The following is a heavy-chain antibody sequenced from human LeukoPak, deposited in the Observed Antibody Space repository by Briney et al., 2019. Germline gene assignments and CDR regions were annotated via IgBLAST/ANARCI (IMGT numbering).Heavy chain of an antibody. V-gene: IGHV3-30*02. D-gene: IGHD3-3*01. CDR1: AFTFSNYG. CDR2: IRYDETKK. CDR3: ARDGGYYTTAYYMDV. Sequence: GGSLRLSCAASAFTFSNYGIHWVRQAPGKGLEWVAFIRYDETKKYYAGSVEGRFTISRDISKNILYLQMNSLRVGDTAVYYCARDGGYYTTAYYMDVWGKGTTVTVSS. J-gene: IGHJ6*03.